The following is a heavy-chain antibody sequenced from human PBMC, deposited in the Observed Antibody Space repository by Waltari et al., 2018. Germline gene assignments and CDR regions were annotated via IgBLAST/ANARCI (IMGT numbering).Heavy chain of an antibody. V-gene: IGHV3-23*01. J-gene: IGHJ4*02. Sequence: EVQLSESGGGLVRPGGSLRPPCAASEFLFGHYAMSWVRQVPGKGVEGVSAITGSGSNTWYSDAAKGRFAISRDNSNNTLYLQMNNLRGEDTAVYYCAKDRSGSWRGPDYWGQGTLVTVSS. D-gene: IGHD6-13*01. CDR1: EFLFGHYA. CDR2: ITGSGSNT. CDR3: AKDRSGSWRGPDY.